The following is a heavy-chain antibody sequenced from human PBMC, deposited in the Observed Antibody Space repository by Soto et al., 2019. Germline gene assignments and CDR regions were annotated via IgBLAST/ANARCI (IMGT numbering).Heavy chain of an antibody. D-gene: IGHD3-3*01. V-gene: IGHV4-34*01. CDR1: GGPFSGYY. J-gene: IGHJ6*02. CDR2: INHSGST. Sequence: SETLSLTCAVYGGPFSGYYWSWIRQPPGKGLEWIGEINHSGSTNYNPSLKSRVTISVDTSKNQFSLKLSSVTAADTAVYYCARVRNSSHDLWSGYPTRPYGMDVWGQGTTVTVSS. CDR3: ARVRNSSHDLWSGYPTRPYGMDV.